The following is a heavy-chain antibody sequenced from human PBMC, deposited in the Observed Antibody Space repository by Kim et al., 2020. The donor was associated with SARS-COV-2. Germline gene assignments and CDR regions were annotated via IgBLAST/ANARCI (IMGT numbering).Heavy chain of an antibody. CDR1: GFNFSIYG. Sequence: GGSLRLSCAASGFNFSIYGMHWVRQAPGKGPEWVTIIWYDGSDKYYADSVKGRFTISRDNSKNTLYLQINNLRAEDTAVYYCARTGYCSSANCFDPEVGYFYYGMDVWGHGTTVTVSS. D-gene: IGHD2-2*03. CDR3: ARTGYCSSANCFDPEVGYFYYGMDV. CDR2: IWYDGSDK. V-gene: IGHV3-33*01. J-gene: IGHJ6*02.